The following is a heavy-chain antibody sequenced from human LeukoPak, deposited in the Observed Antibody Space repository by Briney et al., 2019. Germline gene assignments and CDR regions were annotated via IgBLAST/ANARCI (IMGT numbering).Heavy chain of an antibody. D-gene: IGHD3-3*01. Sequence: ASVKVSCKASGYTFTSYGISWVRQAPGQGLEWMGWISAYNGNTNYAQKLQGRVTMTRDTSISTAYMELSRLRSDDTAVYYCARVYYDFWSGYYTGLHFDYWGQGTLVTVSS. CDR2: ISAYNGNT. J-gene: IGHJ4*02. V-gene: IGHV1-18*01. CDR1: GYTFTSYG. CDR3: ARVYYDFWSGYYTGLHFDY.